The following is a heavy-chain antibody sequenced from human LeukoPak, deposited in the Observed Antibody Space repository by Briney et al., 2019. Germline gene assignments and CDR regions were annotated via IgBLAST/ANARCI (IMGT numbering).Heavy chain of an antibody. J-gene: IGHJ6*03. CDR2: IYYSGST. CDR3: AREMGEDGYPETYYYYMDV. D-gene: IGHD3-16*01. Sequence: SQTLSLTCTVSGGSISSYYWSWIRQPPGKGLEWIGYIYYSGSTDYNPSLKSRVTISVDTSKNQFSLKLSSVTAADTAVYYCAREMGEDGYPETYYYYMDVWGKGTTVTVSS. V-gene: IGHV4-59*12. CDR1: GGSISSYY.